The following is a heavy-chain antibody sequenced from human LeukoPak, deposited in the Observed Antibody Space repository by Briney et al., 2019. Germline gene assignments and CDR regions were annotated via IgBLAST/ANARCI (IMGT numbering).Heavy chain of an antibody. D-gene: IGHD1/OR15-1a*01. CDR3: ARDPRNKGFDP. CDR1: GFTLSYYW. Sequence: GGSLRLSCAASGFTLSYYWMHWVRQGPGKGLVWVSTISGDGSTTHYAESVKGRFTISRDNAKNTLYLEMNSLRAEDTAVYYCARDPRNKGFDPWGQGTLVTVSS. J-gene: IGHJ5*02. V-gene: IGHV3-74*01. CDR2: ISGDGSTT.